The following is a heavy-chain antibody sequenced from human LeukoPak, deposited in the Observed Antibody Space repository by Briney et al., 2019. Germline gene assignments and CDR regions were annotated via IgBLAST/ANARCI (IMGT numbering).Heavy chain of an antibody. CDR3: AREGMKDANFDC. J-gene: IGHJ4*02. CDR2: IYLDGTT. Sequence: GGSLRLSCAASGFNVGGNYMSWVRQAPGKGLEWVSVIYLDGTTYYADSVKGRFTISRDNSKNTLYLQMNSLRAEDTAVFYCAREGMKDANFDCWGQGTLVTVSS. V-gene: IGHV3-53*01. CDR1: GFNVGGNY.